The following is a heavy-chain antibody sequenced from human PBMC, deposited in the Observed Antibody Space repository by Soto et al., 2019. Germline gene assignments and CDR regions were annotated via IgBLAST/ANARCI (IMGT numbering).Heavy chain of an antibody. CDR1: GGSISSGGYY. J-gene: IGHJ3*02. Sequence: PSETLSLTCTVSGGSISSGGYYWSWIRQHPGKGLEWIGYIYYDGSTNHNPSLKSRVTISVDTSKNQFSLKLSSVTAADTSVYYCARSVVGATDLVAFDIWGQGTMVTVSS. CDR3: ARSVVGATDLVAFDI. V-gene: IGHV4-61*08. D-gene: IGHD1-26*01. CDR2: IYYDGST.